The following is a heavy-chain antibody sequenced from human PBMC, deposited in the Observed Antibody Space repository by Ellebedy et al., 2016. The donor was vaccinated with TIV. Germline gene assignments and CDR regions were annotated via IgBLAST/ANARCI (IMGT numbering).Heavy chain of an antibody. V-gene: IGHV3-23*01. Sequence: GGSLRLSCAASGFTFSSYTMGWVRQDPGKGLQWVSDINQSGGKTYYADSVKGRFTISRDNSKNTLYLQMNSLRPEDTAVYYCAKSNRGYGSGTRYGMDVWGQGTTVTVSS. CDR3: AKSNRGYGSGTRYGMDV. D-gene: IGHD3-10*01. CDR1: GFTFSSYT. J-gene: IGHJ6*02. CDR2: INQSGGKT.